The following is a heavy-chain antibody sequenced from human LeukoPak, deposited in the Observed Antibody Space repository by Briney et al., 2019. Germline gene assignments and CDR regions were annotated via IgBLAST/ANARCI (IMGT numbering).Heavy chain of an antibody. CDR2: IIPIFGTA. D-gene: IGHD2-2*01. CDR1: GGTFSSYA. J-gene: IGHJ4*02. CDR3: ARVVPAATSTWYFDY. V-gene: IGHV1-69*01. Sequence: SVKVSCKASGGTFSSYAISWVRQAPGQGLEWMGGIIPIFGTANYAQKFQGRVTITADESTSTAYMELSSLRSEDTAVYYCARVVPAATSTWYFDYWGQGTLVTVSS.